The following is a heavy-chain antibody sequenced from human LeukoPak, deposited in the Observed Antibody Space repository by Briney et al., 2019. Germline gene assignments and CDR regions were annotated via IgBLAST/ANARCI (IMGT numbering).Heavy chain of an antibody. V-gene: IGHV4-61*02. J-gene: IGHJ4*02. CDR1: GGSISSGSYY. D-gene: IGHD3-16*01. CDR2: IYTSGST. CDR3: ARHPAAGLGNFDY. Sequence: PSETLSLTCTVSGGSISSGSYYWSWIRQPAGKGLEWIGRIYTSGSTNYNPSLKSRVTISVDTSKNQFSLKLSSVTAADTAVYYCARHPAAGLGNFDYWGQGTLVTVSS.